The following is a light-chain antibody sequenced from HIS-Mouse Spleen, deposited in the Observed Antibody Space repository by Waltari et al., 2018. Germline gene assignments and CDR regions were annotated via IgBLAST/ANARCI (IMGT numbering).Light chain of an antibody. CDR3: MQALQTPT. Sequence: IVMTQSPLSLPVTPGGPASISCRSSPTLLHSNGYTYLDWYLQKPGQSPQLLIYLGSTRASGVPDRFSGSGSGTDFTLKISRVEAEDVGVYYCMQALQTPTFGQGTRLEIK. CDR2: LGS. J-gene: IGKJ5*01. CDR1: PTLLHSNGYTY. V-gene: IGKV2-28*01.